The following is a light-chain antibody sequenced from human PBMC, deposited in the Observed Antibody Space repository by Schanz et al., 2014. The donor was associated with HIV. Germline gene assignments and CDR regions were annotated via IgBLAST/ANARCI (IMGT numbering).Light chain of an antibody. CDR3: CSYAGSYTLKV. J-gene: IGLJ3*02. CDR2: DVN. CDR1: SSDIGAYNY. V-gene: IGLV2-11*01. Sequence: QSALTQPPSASGSPGQSVTISCTGTSSDIGAYNYVSWYQHHPGKAPQLIICDVNRRPSGVPDRFSGFKSGDTASLTISGLQAEDEADYYCCSYAGSYTLKVFGGGTKLTVL.